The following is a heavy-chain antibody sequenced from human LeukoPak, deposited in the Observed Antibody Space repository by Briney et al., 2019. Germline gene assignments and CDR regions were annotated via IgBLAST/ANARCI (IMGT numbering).Heavy chain of an antibody. V-gene: IGHV4-34*01. CDR2: INHSGST. D-gene: IGHD3-10*01. CDR1: GGSFSGYY. Sequence: PSETLSLTCAVYGGSFSGYYWSWIRQPPGKGLEWIGEINHSGSTNYNPSLKSRVTISVDTSKNQFSLKLSSVTAADTAVYYCARGYGSGSYYNENWDQGTLVTVSS. J-gene: IGHJ4*02. CDR3: ARGYGSGSYYNEN.